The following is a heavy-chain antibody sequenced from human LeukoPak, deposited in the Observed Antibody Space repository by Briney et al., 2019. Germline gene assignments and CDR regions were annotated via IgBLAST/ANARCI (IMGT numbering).Heavy chain of an antibody. CDR2: FSGSGLKT. CDR1: VFTLSSHA. Sequence: GGPLRLPCAPSVFTLSSHAMSGVRRAPGKGREWVSAFSGSGLKTYYADYVKGRFIMSRNSSKNTLSLQMNILRAGAPSVYDWANAGYSSSWYGGFDIWGQGTMVTVSS. CDR3: ANAGYSSSWYGGFDI. J-gene: IGHJ3*02. D-gene: IGHD6-13*01. V-gene: IGHV3-23*01.